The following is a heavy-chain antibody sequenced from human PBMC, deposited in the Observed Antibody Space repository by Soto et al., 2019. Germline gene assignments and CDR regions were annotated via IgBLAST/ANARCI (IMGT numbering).Heavy chain of an antibody. D-gene: IGHD1-26*01. CDR3: ARGPSGDKVDY. CDR2: IYGGGNT. CDR1: GGSISSGDYN. J-gene: IGHJ4*02. V-gene: IGHV4-30-4*01. Sequence: QVQLQESGPGLVEPSQTLSLTCIVSGGSISSGDYNWNWIRQLPGTGLEWIGHIYGGGNTYSNPYLKSRVTISLDTSKNQFSLNLNSVTAADTAVYFCARGPSGDKVDYWGQGTLVTVSS.